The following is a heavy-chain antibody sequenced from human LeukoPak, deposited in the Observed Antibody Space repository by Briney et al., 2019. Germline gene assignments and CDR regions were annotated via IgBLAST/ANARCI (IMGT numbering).Heavy chain of an antibody. J-gene: IGHJ4*02. CDR3: ARDLLDSSGYYPLDY. CDR1: GFTFSSYA. V-gene: IGHV3-30-3*01. CDR2: ISYDGSNK. Sequence: HPGGSLRLSCAASGFTFSSYAMHWVRQAPGKGLEWVAVISYDGSNKYYADSVKGRFTISRDNSKNTLYLQMNSLRAEDTAVYYCARDLLDSSGYYPLDYWGQGTLVTVSS. D-gene: IGHD3-22*01.